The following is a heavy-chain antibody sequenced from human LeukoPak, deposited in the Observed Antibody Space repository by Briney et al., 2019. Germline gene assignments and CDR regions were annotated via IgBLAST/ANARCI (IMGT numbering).Heavy chain of an antibody. CDR3: ARALQGDCSSTICYILTGWFDP. CDR2: IIPIFGAA. D-gene: IGHD2-2*02. CDR1: GGTFSSYA. J-gene: IGHJ5*02. V-gene: IGHV1-69*13. Sequence: GASVKVSFKASGGTFSSYAISWVRQAPGPGLEWTGGIIPIFGAANYAQKFQGRVTITADESTSTAYIELSSLRSEDTAVYECARALQGDCSSTICYILTGWFDPWGQGTLVTVSS.